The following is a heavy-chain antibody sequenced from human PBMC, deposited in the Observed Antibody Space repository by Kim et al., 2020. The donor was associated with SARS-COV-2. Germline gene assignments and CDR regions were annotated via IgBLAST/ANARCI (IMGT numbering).Heavy chain of an antibody. CDR3: ARIPTGSGWSYFDY. V-gene: IGHV5-51*01. D-gene: IGHD6-19*01. J-gene: IGHJ4*02. Sequence: PSFQGQVTIQADKSISTAYLQWSSLKASDTAMYYCARIPTGSGWSYFDYWGQGTLVTVSS.